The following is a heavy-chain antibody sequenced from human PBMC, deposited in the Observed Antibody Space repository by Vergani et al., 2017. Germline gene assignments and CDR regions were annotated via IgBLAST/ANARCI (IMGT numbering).Heavy chain of an antibody. V-gene: IGHV3-13*01. CDR2: IGVDGDR. J-gene: IGHJ6*04. CDR1: GFTFSSND. Sequence: VESGGGLVQPGGSLRLSCTVSGFTFSSNDFHWVSQTAGKGLEWVSSIGVDGDRYYSDSVKGRFTISRDNGQSYLYLDMDNLRVEDTAVYFCAKEFCGTGNCYGWNHLEVWGEGTSVTVSS. D-gene: IGHD1-1*01. CDR3: AKEFCGTGNCYGWNHLEV.